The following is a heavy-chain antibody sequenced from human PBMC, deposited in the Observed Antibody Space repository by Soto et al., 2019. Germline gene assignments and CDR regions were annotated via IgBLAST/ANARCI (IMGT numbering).Heavy chain of an antibody. J-gene: IGHJ4*02. Sequence: GGSVRLSCAASGFTFSDYYMDWVRQAPGKGLEWVGRTRNKANSYTTEYAASVKGRFTISRDDSRNSLYLQMNSLKTEDTAVYYCARVVTGASYGFDFWGQGTLVTVSS. CDR2: TRNKANSYTT. CDR1: GFTFSDYY. CDR3: ARVVTGASYGFDF. D-gene: IGHD2-21*02. V-gene: IGHV3-72*01.